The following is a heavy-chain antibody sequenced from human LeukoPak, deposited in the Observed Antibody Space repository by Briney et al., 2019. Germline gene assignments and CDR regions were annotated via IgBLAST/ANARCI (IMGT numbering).Heavy chain of an antibody. CDR3: ARDPGYCSGGSCSSAYFDY. CDR2: FIPIFATA. D-gene: IGHD2-15*01. Sequence: GASVKVSCKASGGTFSNFAICWVRQAPGQGLEWMGVFIPIFATAIYAQNLQGRVTITTDESTSTAYMELSNLRSEDTAVYYCARDPGYCSGGSCSSAYFDYWGQGTLVTVSS. V-gene: IGHV1-69*05. CDR1: GGTFSNFA. J-gene: IGHJ4*02.